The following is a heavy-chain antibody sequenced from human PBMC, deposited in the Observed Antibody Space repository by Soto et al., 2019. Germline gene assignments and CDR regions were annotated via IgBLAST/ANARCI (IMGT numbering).Heavy chain of an antibody. CDR3: ARVEQWLVLDYYYYGMDV. CDR1: GGTFSSYA. D-gene: IGHD6-19*01. J-gene: IGHJ6*02. CDR2: IIPIFGTA. V-gene: IGHV1-69*13. Sequence: SVKVSCKASGGTFSSYAISWVRQAPGQGLEWMGGIIPIFGTANYAQKFQGRVTITADESTSTAYMELSSLRSEDTAVYYCARVEQWLVLDYYYYGMDVWGQGTTVTVSS.